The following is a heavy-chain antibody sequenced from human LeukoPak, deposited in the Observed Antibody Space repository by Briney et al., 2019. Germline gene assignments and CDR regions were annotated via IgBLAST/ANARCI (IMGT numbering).Heavy chain of an antibody. V-gene: IGHV4-59*01. CDR1: GDSISSYY. J-gene: IGHJ4*02. CDR2: IYNSGST. D-gene: IGHD6-13*01. Sequence: KTSETLSLTCTVSGDSISSYYWSWIRQPPGKGLEWIGYIYNSGSTIYNPSLKSRVTMSADTSKNQVSLKLSSVTAADTAVYYCARVPAAEILWGQGTLVTVSS. CDR3: ARVPAAEIL.